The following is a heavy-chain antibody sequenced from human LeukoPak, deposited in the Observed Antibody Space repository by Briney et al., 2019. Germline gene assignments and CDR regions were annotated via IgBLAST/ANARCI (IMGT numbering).Heavy chain of an antibody. J-gene: IGHJ4*02. D-gene: IGHD3-10*01. CDR3: AKDRYGSGSFDY. Sequence: GGSLRLSCAASGVTFISYAIHWVRQAPGKGLEWVAVISFHGTDTFYADSVKGRFTISRDNSKSTLYLQMNSLRAEDTAVYSCAKDRYGSGSFDYWGQGTLVTVSS. V-gene: IGHV3-30*04. CDR2: ISFHGTDT. CDR1: GVTFISYA.